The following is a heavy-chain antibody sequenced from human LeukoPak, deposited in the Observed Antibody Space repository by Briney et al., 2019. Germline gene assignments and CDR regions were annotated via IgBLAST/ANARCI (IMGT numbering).Heavy chain of an antibody. CDR1: GGSISSYY. V-gene: IGHV4-59*01. J-gene: IGHJ5*02. CDR3: ARRNYDFWSGYPPANWFDP. CDR2: IYYSGST. Sequence: TSETLSLTCTVSGGSISSYYWSWIRQPPGKGLEWIGYIYYSGSTNYNPSLKSRVTISVDTSKNQFSLKLSSVTAADTAVYYCARRNYDFWSGYPPANWFDPWGQGTLVTVSS. D-gene: IGHD3-3*01.